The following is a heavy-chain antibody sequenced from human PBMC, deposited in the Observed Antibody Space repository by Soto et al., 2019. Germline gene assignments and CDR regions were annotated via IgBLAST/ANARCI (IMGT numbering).Heavy chain of an antibody. V-gene: IGHV1-24*01. D-gene: IGHD3-9*01. CDR1: GYTLTELS. J-gene: IGHJ3*02. Sequence: GASVKVSCKVSGYTLTELSMHWVRQAHGKGLEWMGGFDPEDGETIYAQKFQGRVTMTEDTSTDTAYMELSSLRSEDTAVYYCATGEALRYFDWLPDAFDIWGQGTMVTVSS. CDR2: FDPEDGET. CDR3: ATGEALRYFDWLPDAFDI.